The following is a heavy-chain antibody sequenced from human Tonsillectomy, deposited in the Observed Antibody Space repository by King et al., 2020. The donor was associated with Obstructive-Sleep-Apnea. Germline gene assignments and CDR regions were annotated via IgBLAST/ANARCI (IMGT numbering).Heavy chain of an antibody. Sequence: LQLQESGPGLVRPSETLSLTCNVSGASISSTSFYWGWVRQPSGNGLEWIGSIYYTGTTYYNPSLKSRVTISVDTPKNQFSLNLTSVTAADTAVYYCARIRSNWYYFDYWGQGTLVTVS. D-gene: IGHD1-20*01. CDR2: IYYTGTT. J-gene: IGHJ4*02. CDR1: GASISSTSFY. CDR3: ARIRSNWYYFDY. V-gene: IGHV4-39*07.